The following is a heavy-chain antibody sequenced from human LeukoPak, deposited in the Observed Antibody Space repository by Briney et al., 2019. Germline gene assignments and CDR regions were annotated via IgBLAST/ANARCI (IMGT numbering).Heavy chain of an antibody. CDR2: ISYDGSNK. Sequence: GRSLRLSCAAFGFTFSSYAMHWVRQAPGKGLEWVAVISYDGSNKYYADSVKGRFTISRDNSKNTLYLQMNSLRAEDTAVYYCAREGITMIVETYYFDYWGQGTLVTVSS. V-gene: IGHV3-30-3*01. J-gene: IGHJ4*02. D-gene: IGHD3-22*01. CDR1: GFTFSSYA. CDR3: AREGITMIVETYYFDY.